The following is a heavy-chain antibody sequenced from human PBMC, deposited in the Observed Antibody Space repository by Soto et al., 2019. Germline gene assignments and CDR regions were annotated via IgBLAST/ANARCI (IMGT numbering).Heavy chain of an antibody. V-gene: IGHV4-59*08. D-gene: IGHD3-3*01. CDR3: ASSYDCWSGSYFDY. CDR2: IYYSGST. J-gene: IGHJ4*02. Sequence: QVQLQESGPGLVKPSETLSLTCTVSGGSISSYYWSWIRQPPGKGLEWLGYIYYSGSTNYNPSLKSRVTISVDTSKNQCSLKLSSVTAADTAVYYCASSYDCWSGSYFDYWGQGTLVTVSS. CDR1: GGSISSYY.